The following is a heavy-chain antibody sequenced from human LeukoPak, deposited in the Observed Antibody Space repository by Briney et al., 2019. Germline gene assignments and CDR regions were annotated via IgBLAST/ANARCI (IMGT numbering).Heavy chain of an antibody. CDR3: ARISGPYYYAMDV. Sequence: PSETLSLTCSVSGCSITSSSYYWGWIRQLPGKXXXXXGSFYHYSGGTYYNPCLKSRVTISVDTSKNQFSLKLSSVTATDTAVYYCARISGPYYYAMDVWGQGTAVTVSS. CDR1: GCSITSSSYY. D-gene: IGHD3-10*01. V-gene: IGHV4-39*01. J-gene: IGHJ6*02. CDR2: FYHYSGGT.